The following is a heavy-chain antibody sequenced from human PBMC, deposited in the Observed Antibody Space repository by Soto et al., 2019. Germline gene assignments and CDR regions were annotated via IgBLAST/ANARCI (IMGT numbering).Heavy chain of an antibody. CDR2: IYYSGST. Sequence: QVQLQESGPGLVKPSQTLSLTCTVSGGSISSGGYYWSWIRQHPGKGLEWIGYIYYSGSTSYNPSXXSXXTISVDTSNNQFSLKLTSVPAADTAVYYCARGVIHWGQGTLVTVSS. D-gene: IGHD3-16*02. J-gene: IGHJ4*02. CDR3: ARGVIH. V-gene: IGHV4-31*03. CDR1: GGSISSGGYY.